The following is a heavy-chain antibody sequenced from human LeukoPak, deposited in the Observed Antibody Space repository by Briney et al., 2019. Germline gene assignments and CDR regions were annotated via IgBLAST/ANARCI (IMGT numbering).Heavy chain of an antibody. J-gene: IGHJ3*02. CDR1: GFIFSSHW. CDR3: AKDIVRYNWNPDAFDI. Sequence: GGALRLSCTASGFIFSSHWMSWVRQAPGKGLEWVSAISGSGGSTYYADSVKGRFTISRDNSKHTLYLQMNSLRAEDTAVYYCAKDIVRYNWNPDAFDIWGQGTMVTVSS. V-gene: IGHV3-23*01. CDR2: ISGSGGST. D-gene: IGHD1-20*01.